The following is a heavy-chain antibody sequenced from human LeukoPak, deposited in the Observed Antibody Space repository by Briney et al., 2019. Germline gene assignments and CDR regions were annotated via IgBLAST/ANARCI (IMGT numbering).Heavy chain of an antibody. J-gene: IGHJ4*02. V-gene: IGHV3-30*18. D-gene: IGHD6-6*01. CDR3: VKETDEYSSSSSDY. CDR2: ISYDGSNK. Sequence: PGGSLRLSCAASGFTFSSYGMHWVRQAPGKGLEWVAVISYDGSNKYYADSVKGRFSISRDNSKNTLYLQMNSLRPEDTAVYYCVKETDEYSSSSSDYWGQGTLVTVSS. CDR1: GFTFSSYG.